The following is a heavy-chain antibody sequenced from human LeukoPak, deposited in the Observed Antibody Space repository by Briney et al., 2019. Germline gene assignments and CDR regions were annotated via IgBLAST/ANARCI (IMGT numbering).Heavy chain of an antibody. D-gene: IGHD1-26*01. Sequence: GGSLRLSCAASTFTFSSYNMNWVRQAPGKGLEWVSSISSSGTCIYYRDSVKGRFTISRDNAENSVYLQMNSLRVEDTAIYYCARDRGSYRPIDYWGQGTLVTVSS. CDR1: TFTFSSYN. CDR2: ISSSGTCI. J-gene: IGHJ4*02. CDR3: ARDRGSYRPIDY. V-gene: IGHV3-21*01.